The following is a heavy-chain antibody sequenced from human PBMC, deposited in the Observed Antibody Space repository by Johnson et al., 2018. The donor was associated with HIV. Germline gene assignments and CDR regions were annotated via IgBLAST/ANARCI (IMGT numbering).Heavy chain of an antibody. CDR3: AGATYYYASTGYLTRPRAFDL. CDR1: GFTFDDYG. CDR2: INWNGGST. J-gene: IGHJ3*01. V-gene: IGHV3-20*04. Sequence: VQLVESGGGVLRPGASLRLSCEGFGFTFDDYGMSWVRQAPGKGLEWVSGINWNGGSTGYADSVKGRFTISRDNAKNSLYLQMNSLRPEDTALYYCAGATYYYASTGYLTRPRAFDLWGQGTMVTVSS. D-gene: IGHD3-22*01.